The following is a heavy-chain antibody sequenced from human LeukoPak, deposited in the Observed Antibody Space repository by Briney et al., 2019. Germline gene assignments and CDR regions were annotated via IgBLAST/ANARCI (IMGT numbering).Heavy chain of an antibody. Sequence: SETLSLTCAVYGGSFSGYYWSWIRQPPGKGLEWIGEINHSGSTNYNPSLKSRVTISVDTSKNQFSLKLSSVTAADTAVYYCARRPGEWLSDAFDIWGQGTMVTVSS. J-gene: IGHJ3*02. CDR1: GGSFSGYY. CDR2: INHSGST. D-gene: IGHD3-3*01. CDR3: ARRPGEWLSDAFDI. V-gene: IGHV4-34*01.